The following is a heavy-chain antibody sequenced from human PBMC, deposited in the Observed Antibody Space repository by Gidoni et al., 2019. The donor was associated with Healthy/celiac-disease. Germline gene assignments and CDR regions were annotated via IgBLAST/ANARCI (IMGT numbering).Heavy chain of an antibody. CDR2: IIPILGIA. J-gene: IGHJ6*02. D-gene: IGHD2-21*02. CDR3: ARDAVVTATSYYYYYGMDV. V-gene: IGHV1-69*08. CDR1: GGTFRSHT. Sequence: QVQLVPSGAEVTKPGSSVKVSCQASGGTFRSHTISWVRQAPGQGLEWMGRIIPILGIANYAQKFQGRVTITADKSTSTAYMELSSLRSEDTAVYYCARDAVVTATSYYYYYGMDVWGQGTTVTVSS.